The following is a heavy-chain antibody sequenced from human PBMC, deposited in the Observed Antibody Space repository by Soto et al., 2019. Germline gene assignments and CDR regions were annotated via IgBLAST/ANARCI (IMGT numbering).Heavy chain of an antibody. D-gene: IGHD3-10*01. Sequence: PGGSLRLSCAASGFTFSGSAMHWVRQASGKGLEWVGRIRSKANSYATAYAASVKGRFTISRDDSKNTAYLQMNSLKTEDTAVYYCTRHVPTYYYGSGSNYYYYYYMDVWGKGTTVTVSS. CDR3: TRHVPTYYYGSGSNYYYYYYMDV. CDR2: IRSKANSYAT. CDR1: GFTFSGSA. V-gene: IGHV3-73*01. J-gene: IGHJ6*03.